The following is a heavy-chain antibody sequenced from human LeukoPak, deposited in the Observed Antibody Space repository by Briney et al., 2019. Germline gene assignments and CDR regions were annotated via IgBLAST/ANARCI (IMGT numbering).Heavy chain of an antibody. D-gene: IGHD2-2*02. J-gene: IGHJ6*02. Sequence: ASVKVSCKASGYTFTSYDINWVRQATGQGLEWMGWMNPNSGNTGYAEKFQGRVTMTSDTSISTAYMELSSPRSDDTAVYYCARGHKDCSRISCFTIYYYHGMDIWGQGTMVTVFS. CDR1: GYTFTSYD. V-gene: IGHV1-8*01. CDR3: ARGHKDCSRISCFTIYYYHGMDI. CDR2: MNPNSGNT.